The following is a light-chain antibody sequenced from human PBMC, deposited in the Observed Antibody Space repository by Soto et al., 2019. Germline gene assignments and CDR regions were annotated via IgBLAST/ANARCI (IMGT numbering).Light chain of an antibody. CDR3: QQYNNWPPWT. J-gene: IGKJ1*01. CDR2: DAS. Sequence: ILMTQSPATLSVSPGERATLSCRASQSVSNNLAWYQQKPGQAPRLLIYDASTMAPGIPARFSGSGSGTEFTLTISGLQSEDFAVYYCQQYNNWPPWTFGQGTKVEIK. CDR1: QSVSNN. V-gene: IGKV3-15*01.